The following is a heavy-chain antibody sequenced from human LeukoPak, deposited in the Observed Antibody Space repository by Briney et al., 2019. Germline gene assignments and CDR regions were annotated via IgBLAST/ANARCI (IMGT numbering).Heavy chain of an antibody. V-gene: IGHV3-72*01. D-gene: IGHD2-21*01. CDR3: AQFAKGG. CDR2: IKHKAHSYTT. Sequence: GGSLRLSCAASGCTFSDHYRDWVREAPGKGLEWVGRIKHKAHSYTTEYAASVKGRFTISRDDSKSSLYLQMNSLKIEDTAVYYCAQFAKGGWGQGTLVTVSS. CDR1: GCTFSDHY. J-gene: IGHJ4*02.